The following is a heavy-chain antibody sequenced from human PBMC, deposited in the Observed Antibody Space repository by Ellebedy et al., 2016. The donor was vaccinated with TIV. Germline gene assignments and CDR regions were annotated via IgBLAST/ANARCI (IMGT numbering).Heavy chain of an antibody. CDR3: ARPAGGYDEGNWFDP. J-gene: IGHJ5*02. CDR2: INHSGST. Sequence: MPSETLSLTCAVYGGSFSGYYWSWIRQPPGKGLEWIGEINHSGSTNYNPSLKSRVTISVDTSKNQFSLKLSSVTAADTAVYYCARPAGGYDEGNWFDPWGQGTLVTVSS. CDR1: GGSFSGYY. D-gene: IGHD5-12*01. V-gene: IGHV4-34*01.